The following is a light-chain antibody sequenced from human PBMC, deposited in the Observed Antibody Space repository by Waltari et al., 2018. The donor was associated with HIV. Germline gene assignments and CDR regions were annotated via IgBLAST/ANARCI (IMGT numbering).Light chain of an antibody. J-gene: IGLJ2*01. Sequence: QSVLTQPPSASGTPGRRVTISCSGSKSNVGGSTVRWFLHIPGTAQKLSGTAPKLLIFSDDQRPSGVPDRFSGSKSGTSASLAISGLQSEDEADYYCATWDGSLNGVLFGGGTKLTVL. CDR2: SDD. CDR3: ATWDGSLNGVL. CDR1: KSNVGGST. V-gene: IGLV1-44*01.